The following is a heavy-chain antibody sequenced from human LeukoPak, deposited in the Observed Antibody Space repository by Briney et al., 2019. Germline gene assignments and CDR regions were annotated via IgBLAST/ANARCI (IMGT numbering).Heavy chain of an antibody. V-gene: IGHV4-31*11. Sequence: PSETLSLTCAVYGGSFSGYYWSWIRQHPGKGLEWIGYIYYSGSTYYNPSLKSRVTISVDTSKNQFSLKLSSVTAADTAVYYCARGVVADWFDPWGQGTLVTVSS. D-gene: IGHD2-15*01. CDR1: GGSFSGYY. CDR3: ARGVVADWFDP. J-gene: IGHJ5*02. CDR2: IYYSGST.